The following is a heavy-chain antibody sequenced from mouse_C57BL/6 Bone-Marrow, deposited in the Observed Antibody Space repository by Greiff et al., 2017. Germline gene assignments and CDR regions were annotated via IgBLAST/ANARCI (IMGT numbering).Heavy chain of an antibody. V-gene: IGHV1-63*01. CDR2: IYPGGGYT. J-gene: IGHJ2*01. CDR3: ARMGRGGFDY. Sequence: VKLMESGAELVRPGTSVKMSCKASGYTFTNYWIGWAKQRPGHGLEWIGDIYPGGGYTNYNEKFKGKATLTADKSSSTAYMQFSSLTSEDSAIYYCARMGRGGFDYWGQGTTLTVSS. D-gene: IGHD4-1*01. CDR1: GYTFTNYW.